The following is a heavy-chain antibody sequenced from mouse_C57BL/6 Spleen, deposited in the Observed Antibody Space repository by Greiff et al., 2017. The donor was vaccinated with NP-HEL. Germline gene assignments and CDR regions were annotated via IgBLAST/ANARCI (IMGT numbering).Heavy chain of an antibody. D-gene: IGHD2-2*01. CDR3: AREGLRQWDYYAMDY. CDR1: GYAFSSSW. CDR2: IYPGDGDT. J-gene: IGHJ4*01. Sequence: QVQLQQSGPELVKPGASVKISCKASGYAFSSSWMNWVKQRPGKGLEWIGRIYPGDGDTNYNGKFKGKATLTADKSSSTAYMQISSLTSEDSAVYFCAREGLRQWDYYAMDYWGQGTSVTVSS. V-gene: IGHV1-82*01.